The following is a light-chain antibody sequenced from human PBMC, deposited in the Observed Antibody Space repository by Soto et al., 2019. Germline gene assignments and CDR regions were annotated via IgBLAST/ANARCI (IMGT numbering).Light chain of an antibody. Sequence: VWTECRSSLSLSPGKKTTLSCRASQSVRNSLLAWYQQKPGQPPRLLIYDASTRATATPERFSGSGSGTDFTLTISRLEPEDFAVYGCQIRSNWPWTFRQGSRVDLK. CDR2: DAS. V-gene: IGKV3D-20*02. CDR1: QSVRNSL. J-gene: IGKJ1*01. CDR3: QIRSNWPWT.